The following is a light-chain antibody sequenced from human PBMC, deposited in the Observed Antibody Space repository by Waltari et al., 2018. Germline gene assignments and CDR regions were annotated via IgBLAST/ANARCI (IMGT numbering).Light chain of an antibody. J-gene: IGLJ3*02. CDR1: SGHSSNV. CDR3: QTGGHGTWV. CDR2: VNSDGSH. V-gene: IGLV4-69*01. Sequence: QLVLTQSPSASASLGASVKLTCTPSSGHSSNVIAWLQERPGKGPRYLMKVNSDGSHSKGDEIPDRFSGSSSGAERYLTISSLQSEDEADYYCQTGGHGTWVFGGGTKLTVL.